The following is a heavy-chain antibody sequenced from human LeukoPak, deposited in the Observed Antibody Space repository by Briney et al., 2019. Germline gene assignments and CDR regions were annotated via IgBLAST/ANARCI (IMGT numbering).Heavy chain of an antibody. Sequence: ASVKVSCKASGYTLTGYGISWVRQAPGQGLEWMGWNSAYNANTNYAQKFQGRVTMTTDTSTSTAYMELRSLRSDDTAVYYCARDGRNCSGGSCSAGDWFDPWGQGTLVTVSS. V-gene: IGHV1-18*01. CDR2: NSAYNANT. J-gene: IGHJ5*02. CDR1: GYTLTGYG. D-gene: IGHD2-15*01. CDR3: ARDGRNCSGGSCSAGDWFDP.